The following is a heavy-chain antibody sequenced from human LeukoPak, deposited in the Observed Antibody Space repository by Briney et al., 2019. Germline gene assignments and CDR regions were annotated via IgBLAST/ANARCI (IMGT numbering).Heavy chain of an antibody. CDR2: IRSNTYGGTA. J-gene: IGHJ4*02. D-gene: IGHD6-13*01. CDR1: GFTFGDYA. V-gene: IGHV3-49*03. CDR3: AKGRYSSSSGPDY. Sequence: GGSLRLSCTASGFTFGDYAMSWFRQAPGKGLEWVGFIRSNTYGGTAEYAASVKGRFTISRDDSKSIAYLQMNSLRAEDTAVYYCAKGRYSSSSGPDYWGQGTLVTVSS.